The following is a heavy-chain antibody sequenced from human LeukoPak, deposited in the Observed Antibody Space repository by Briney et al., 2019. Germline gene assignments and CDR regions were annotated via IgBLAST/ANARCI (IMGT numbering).Heavy chain of an antibody. Sequence: SGGSLRLSCAASGFTFSSYAMSWVRQAPGKGLEWVSYISSSSSTIYYADSVKGRFTISRDNAKNSLYLQMNSLRAEDTAVYYCARSYSSGLRPSDYWGQGTLVTVSS. CDR3: ARSYSSGLRPSDY. J-gene: IGHJ4*02. D-gene: IGHD6-19*01. CDR2: ISSSSSTI. V-gene: IGHV3-48*04. CDR1: GFTFSSYA.